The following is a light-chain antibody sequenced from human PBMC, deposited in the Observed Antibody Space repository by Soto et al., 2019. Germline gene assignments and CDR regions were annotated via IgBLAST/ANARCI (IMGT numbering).Light chain of an antibody. V-gene: IGKV1-9*01. CDR1: QDISSF. J-gene: IGKJ5*01. Sequence: IQLTQSPSSLSASIGDRVTITCRASQDISSFLAWYQQKPGKAPRLLIYAASTLQSGVPSRFSGSGSGTDFTLTISSLQPEDFATYFCQQLNSYPLTFGQGTRLEIK. CDR2: AAS. CDR3: QQLNSYPLT.